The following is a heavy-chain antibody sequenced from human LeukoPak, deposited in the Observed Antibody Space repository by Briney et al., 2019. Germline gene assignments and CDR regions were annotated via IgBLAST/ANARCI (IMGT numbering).Heavy chain of an antibody. V-gene: IGHV1-18*01. CDR3: ARSGDYDNWFDP. CDR1: GYTFTSYD. J-gene: IGHJ5*02. Sequence: ASVKVSCKASGYTFTSYDINWVRQAPGQGLEWMGWISAYSGNTDYAQKLQGRVTMTTDTSTSTAYMELRSLRSDDTAVYYCARSGDYDNWFDPWGQGTLVTVSS. D-gene: IGHD4-17*01. CDR2: ISAYSGNT.